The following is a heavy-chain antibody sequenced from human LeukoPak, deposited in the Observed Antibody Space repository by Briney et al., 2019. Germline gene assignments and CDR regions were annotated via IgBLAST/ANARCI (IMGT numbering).Heavy chain of an antibody. V-gene: IGHV1-2*06. D-gene: IGHD3-10*01. Sequence: ASVKVSCKASGYTFTGYYMRWVRQAPGQGLEWMGRINPNSGGTNYAQKFQGRVTMTRDTSISTAYMELSRLRSDDTAVYYCARDRARGIGYYYYYMDVWGKGTTVTVSS. J-gene: IGHJ6*03. CDR1: GYTFTGYY. CDR3: ARDRARGIGYYYYYMDV. CDR2: INPNSGGT.